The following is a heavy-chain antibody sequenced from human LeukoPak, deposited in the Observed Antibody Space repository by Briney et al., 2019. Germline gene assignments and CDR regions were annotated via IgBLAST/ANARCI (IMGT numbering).Heavy chain of an antibody. CDR2: INTNTGNP. D-gene: IGHD6-19*01. J-gene: IGHJ4*02. CDR1: RYTFTTYA. CDR3: ARVSAVAGTGGYYFDY. V-gene: IGHV7-4-1*02. Sequence: GASVKVSCKASRYTFTTYAVNWVRQAPGQGLEWMGWINTNTGNPTYAQGFTGRFVFSLDTSVSTAYLQISSLKAEDTAVYYCARVSAVAGTGGYYFDYWGQGTLVTVSS.